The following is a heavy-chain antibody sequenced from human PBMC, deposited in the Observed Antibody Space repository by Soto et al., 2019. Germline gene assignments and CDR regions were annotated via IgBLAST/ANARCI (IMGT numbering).Heavy chain of an antibody. J-gene: IGHJ4*02. CDR3: AKDGHYYDSSGYYDY. CDR1: GASFSLHY. V-gene: IGHV4-34*01. D-gene: IGHD3-22*01. CDR2: INHSGST. Sequence: PSETLSLTCTVDGASFSLHYWTWIRQPPGKGLEWIGEINHSGSTNYNPSLKSRVTISVDTSQTQFSLKLSSVPAADTAVYYCAKDGHYYDSSGYYDYWGQGTLVTVSS.